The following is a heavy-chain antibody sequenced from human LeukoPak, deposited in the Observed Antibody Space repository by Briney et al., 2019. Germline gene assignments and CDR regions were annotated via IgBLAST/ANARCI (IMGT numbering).Heavy chain of an antibody. V-gene: IGHV4-59*01. CDR2: IYYSGST. CDR1: GGSISSYY. D-gene: IGHD3-9*01. Sequence: SETLSLTCTVSGGSISSYYWSWIRQPPGKGLEWIGYIYYSGSTNYNPSLKSRVTISVDTSKNQFSLKLSSVTAADTAVYYCARSKAIRYFDWYAFDIWGQGTMVTVSS. J-gene: IGHJ3*02. CDR3: ARSKAIRYFDWYAFDI.